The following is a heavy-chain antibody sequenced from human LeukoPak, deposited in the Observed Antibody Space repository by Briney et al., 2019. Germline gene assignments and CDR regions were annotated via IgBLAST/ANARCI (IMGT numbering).Heavy chain of an antibody. CDR2: ICTSRTS. J-gene: IGHJ4*02. CDR3: ARDLTGTTAY. Sequence: PSETLSLTCTVCGDSISSGSYDGYWIRQPGGKGLEWIGHICTSRTSNYNPSLSSRVTISVHTSKNQFSLKLSSVTAADTAVYYCARDLTGTTAYWGQGTLVTVSS. CDR1: GDSISSGSYD. V-gene: IGHV4-61*09. D-gene: IGHD1-20*01.